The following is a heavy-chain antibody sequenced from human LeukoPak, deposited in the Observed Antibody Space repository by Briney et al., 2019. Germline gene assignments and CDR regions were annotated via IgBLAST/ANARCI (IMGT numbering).Heavy chain of an antibody. CDR2: MKSKSDGGTT. V-gene: IGHV3-15*01. CDR3: VTGIAVAAY. J-gene: IGHJ4*02. CDR1: GFTFSNAW. D-gene: IGHD6-19*01. Sequence: GSLRLSCAASGFTFSNAWMSWGRQAPGKGLEWVGRMKSKSDGGTTYYTTPVKGRFTISKDDSRNTLFLQMNSLKTEDTAVYYCVTGIAVAAYWGQGTLVTVSS.